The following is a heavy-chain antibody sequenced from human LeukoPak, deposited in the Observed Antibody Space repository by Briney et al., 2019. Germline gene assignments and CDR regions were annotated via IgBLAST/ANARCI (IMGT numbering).Heavy chain of an antibody. J-gene: IGHJ6*03. Sequence: GGSLRLSCAASGFTFSSYWMHWVRQAPGKGLVWVSHINRDGSSTSYADSVKGRFTISRDNAKNSLNLQMNSLRAEDTALYYCAREGALGGYYYMDVWGKGTTATVSS. CDR2: INRDGSST. D-gene: IGHD3-16*01. CDR1: GFTFSSYW. V-gene: IGHV3-74*01. CDR3: AREGALGGYYYMDV.